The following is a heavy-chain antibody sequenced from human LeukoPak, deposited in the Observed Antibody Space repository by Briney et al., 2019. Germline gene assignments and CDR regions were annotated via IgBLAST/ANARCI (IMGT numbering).Heavy chain of an antibody. J-gene: IGHJ4*02. Sequence: ASVKVSCKASGYSFTGNYIHWVRQAPGQGSEWMGWINPNTGGTNYAQKFKGRVLMTRDTSISTAYLELSSLKSDDTAVYYCARVGYCSRGVCYNYDYWGQGAQVTVSS. CDR2: INPNTGGT. V-gene: IGHV1-2*02. D-gene: IGHD2-8*01. CDR3: ARVGYCSRGVCYNYDY. CDR1: GYSFTGNY.